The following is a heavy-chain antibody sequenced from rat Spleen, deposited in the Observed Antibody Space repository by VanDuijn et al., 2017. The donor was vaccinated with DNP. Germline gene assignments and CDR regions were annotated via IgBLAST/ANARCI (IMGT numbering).Heavy chain of an antibody. CDR1: GFSFSDYN. J-gene: IGHJ3*01. V-gene: IGHV5-7*01. CDR3: AIYFYSGDNWFGY. Sequence: EVHLVESGGGLVQPGRSLKLSCAGSGFSFSDYNMAWVRQAPKKGLEWVATISYDGSSTYYRDSVKGRFTISRDNAKGTLYLQMDSLKSEDTATYYCAIYFYSGDNWFGYWGQGTLVTVSS. D-gene: IGHD1-1*01. CDR2: ISYDGSST.